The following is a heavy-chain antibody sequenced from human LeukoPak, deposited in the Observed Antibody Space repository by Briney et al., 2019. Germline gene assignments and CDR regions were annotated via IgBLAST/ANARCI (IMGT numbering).Heavy chain of an antibody. V-gene: IGHV3-7*03. CDR3: ARDAPQVPAAGVLAS. D-gene: IGHD6-13*01. Sequence: GGSLRLSCAASGFTFSTYWMTWVRQAPGKGLEWVANIKETGSERNYVDSVRGRFTISRDNAKNSLYLQMDSLRAEDTAMYYCARDAPQVPAAGVLASWGQGTLVIVSS. CDR1: GFTFSTYW. J-gene: IGHJ5*02. CDR2: IKETGSER.